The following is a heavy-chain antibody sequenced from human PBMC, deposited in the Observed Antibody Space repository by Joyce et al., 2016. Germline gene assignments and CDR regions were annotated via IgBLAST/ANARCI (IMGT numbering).Heavy chain of an antibody. D-gene: IGHD3-10*01. V-gene: IGHV1-69-2*01. CDR1: GYTFTDYY. CDR3: ATVDYYYGSGTPRDYYYYMDV. CDR2: FDPEDGET. Sequence: EVQLVQSGAEVKKPGATVKISCKVSGYTFTDYYMHWVQQAPGKGLEWMGVFDPEDGETLYAEKVQGRVTITAGTATDTAYMELSSLRSEDTAVYYCATVDYYYGSGTPRDYYYYMDVWGKGATVTVSS. J-gene: IGHJ6*03.